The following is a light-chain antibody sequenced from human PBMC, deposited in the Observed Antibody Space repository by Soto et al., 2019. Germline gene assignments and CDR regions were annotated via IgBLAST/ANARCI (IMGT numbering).Light chain of an antibody. CDR3: TSYTTSSTPLYV. CDR1: SNEFGGYNY. V-gene: IGLV2-14*01. J-gene: IGLJ1*01. CDR2: DVS. Sequence: QSVLNQPASVSGSPGQSITISCPGTSNEFGGYNYVSWYQQHPGKAPKLMIYDVSNRPSGVSNRFSGSKSGNTASLTISGLQAEDEADYYCTSYTTSSTPLYVFGTGTKVPV.